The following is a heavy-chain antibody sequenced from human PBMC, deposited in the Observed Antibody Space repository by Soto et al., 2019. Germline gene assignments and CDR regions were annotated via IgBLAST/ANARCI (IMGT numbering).Heavy chain of an antibody. CDR2: INPNSGGT. Sequence: ASVKVSCKASGYTFTGYYMHWVRQAPGQGLEWMGWINPNSGGTNYAQKFQGWVTMTRDTSISTAYMELSRLGSDDTAVYYCARGLPITIFGLVIGELNYYYGMDVWGQGTTVTVSS. J-gene: IGHJ6*02. CDR1: GYTFTGYY. D-gene: IGHD3-3*01. V-gene: IGHV1-2*04. CDR3: ARGLPITIFGLVIGELNYYYGMDV.